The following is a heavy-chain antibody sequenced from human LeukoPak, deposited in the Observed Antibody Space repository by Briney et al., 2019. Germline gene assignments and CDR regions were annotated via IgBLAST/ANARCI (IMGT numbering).Heavy chain of an antibody. J-gene: IGHJ4*02. D-gene: IGHD3-10*01. CDR2: INHSGST. Sequence: SETLSLTCAVYGGSFSGYYWSWIRQPPGKGLEWIGEINHSGSTNYNPSLKSRVTISVDTSKNQFSLRLSSVTAADTAVHHCARGTGGYYANFDYWGQGTLVTVSS. CDR3: ARGTGGYYANFDY. V-gene: IGHV4-34*01. CDR1: GGSFSGYY.